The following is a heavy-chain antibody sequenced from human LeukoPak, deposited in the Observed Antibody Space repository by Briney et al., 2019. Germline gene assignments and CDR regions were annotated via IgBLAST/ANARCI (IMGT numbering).Heavy chain of an antibody. D-gene: IGHD6-13*01. CDR2: ISYDGSNK. CDR3: AKEYSSSWYWFSVYYYYGMDV. Sequence: GGSLRLSCAASGFTFSSYGMHWVRQAPGKGLEWVAVISYDGSNKYYADSVKGRFTISRDNSKNTLYLQMNSLRAEDTAVYYCAKEYSSSWYWFSVYYYYGMDVWGQGTTVTVSS. V-gene: IGHV3-30*18. J-gene: IGHJ6*02. CDR1: GFTFSSYG.